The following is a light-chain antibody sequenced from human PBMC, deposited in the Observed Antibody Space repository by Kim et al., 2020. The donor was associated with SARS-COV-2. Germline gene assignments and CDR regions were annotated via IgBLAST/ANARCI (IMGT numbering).Light chain of an antibody. CDR1: SLRSYY. J-gene: IGLJ3*02. Sequence: SSELTQDPAVSVALGQTVRITCQEDSLRSYYASWYQQKPGQAPVLVIYGKNNRPSGIPDRFSGSSSGNTASLTITGAQAEDEADYYCNSRDSSGNHHWVFGGGTKLTVL. V-gene: IGLV3-19*01. CDR3: NSRDSSGNHHWV. CDR2: GKN.